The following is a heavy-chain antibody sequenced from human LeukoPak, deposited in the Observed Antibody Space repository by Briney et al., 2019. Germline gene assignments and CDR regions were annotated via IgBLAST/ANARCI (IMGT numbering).Heavy chain of an antibody. V-gene: IGHV3-23*01. CDR1: GGSIGSGGYY. J-gene: IGHJ6*02. CDR3: GKSSLAHQGYYYGMDV. Sequence: ETLSLTCTVSGGSIGSGGYYWSWIRQHPGKGLEWVSDISGSGGSTYYADSVKGRFTISRDNSKNTLYLQMNSLRAEDTAVYYCGKSSLAHQGYYYGMDVWGQGTTVTVSS. CDR2: ISGSGGST.